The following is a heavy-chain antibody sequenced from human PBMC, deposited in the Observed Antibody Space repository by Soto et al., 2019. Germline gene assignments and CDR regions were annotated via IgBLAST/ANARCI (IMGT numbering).Heavy chain of an antibody. CDR1: GYSFTSYN. CDR2: INPFGGST. J-gene: IGHJ1*01. CDR3: ARVESCGGDCYYFQH. Sequence: EASVKVSCKASGYSFTSYNMQWVRQAPGQGLEWMGVINPFGGSTGYAQKFQGRVTMTTDTSANIVYMALSGLRSEDTAVYYCARVESCGGDCYYFQHWGQGTLVTVSS. D-gene: IGHD2-21*02. V-gene: IGHV1-46*01.